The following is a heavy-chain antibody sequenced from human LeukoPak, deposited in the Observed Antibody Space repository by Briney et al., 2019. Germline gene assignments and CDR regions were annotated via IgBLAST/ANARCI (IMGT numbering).Heavy chain of an antibody. CDR2: VYYTGSP. D-gene: IGHD2-21*01. V-gene: IGHV4-59*01. CDR3: ARVWQPAPLWYFDL. CDR1: GGSISNYY. J-gene: IGHJ2*01. Sequence: SETLSLTCTVSGGSISNYYWSWIRQPPGKGLEWIGHVYYTGSPKYDPSLKSRVTISVDTSKNQFSLKLNSVTAADTALYYCARVWQPAPLWYFDLWGRGTLVSVSS.